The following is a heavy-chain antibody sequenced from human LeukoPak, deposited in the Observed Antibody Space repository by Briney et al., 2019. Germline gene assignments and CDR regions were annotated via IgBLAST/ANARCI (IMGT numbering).Heavy chain of an antibody. D-gene: IGHD6-13*01. V-gene: IGHV3-23*01. CDR3: ANGDGSSSWSSYYFDY. CDR1: GFTFSSYA. CDR2: ISGSGGST. Sequence: GGSLRLSCAASGFTFSSYAMSWVRQAPGKGLEWVSAISGSGGSTYYADSVKGRFTISRDNSKNTLYLQMNSLRAEDTAVYYCANGDGSSSWSSYYFDYWGQGTLVTVSS. J-gene: IGHJ4*02.